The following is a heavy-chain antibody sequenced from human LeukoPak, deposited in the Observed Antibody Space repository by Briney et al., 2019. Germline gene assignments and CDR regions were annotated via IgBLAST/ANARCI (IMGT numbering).Heavy chain of an antibody. Sequence: GGSLRLSCAASGFIVSSNHMSGVRQAPGKGLEWVSVIYSGGGTYYTDSVKGRFTISRDKSKNTLYLQMNSLRAEDTALFYCAARWGYNGFDIWGQGTMVAVSS. CDR3: AARWGYNGFDI. CDR2: IYSGGGT. V-gene: IGHV3-53*01. CDR1: GFIVSSNH. J-gene: IGHJ3*02. D-gene: IGHD5-18*01.